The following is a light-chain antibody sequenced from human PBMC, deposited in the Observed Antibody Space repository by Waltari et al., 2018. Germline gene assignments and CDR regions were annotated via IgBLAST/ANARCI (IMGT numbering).Light chain of an antibody. CDR3: CSYGGASLRV. CDR1: TSDIGSYNL. Sequence: QSALTQPASVSGSPGQSITISCTGTTSDIGSYNLVSWYQQHPGEVPKLIIYEVNKRPSGVSNRCAGSKSGNPASLTISGLQPEDEADYYFCSYGGASLRVFGGGTKVTVL. CDR2: EVN. V-gene: IGLV2-23*02. J-gene: IGLJ3*02.